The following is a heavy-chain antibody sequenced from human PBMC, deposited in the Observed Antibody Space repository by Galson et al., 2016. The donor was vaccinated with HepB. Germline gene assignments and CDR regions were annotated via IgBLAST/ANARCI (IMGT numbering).Heavy chain of an antibody. V-gene: IGHV3-7*01. J-gene: IGHJ6*02. CDR3: AKVNLNYDFWSCYFLVGMDV. CDR2: IRQDGFEK. D-gene: IGHD3-3*01. Sequence: SLRLSCAASGFTFSMFWVSWVRQAPGKGLEWVANIRQDGFEKDYVDSVKGRFTISRDNAKHSVYLQMNSRRAEDTAVYYWAKVNLNYDFWSCYFLVGMDVWGQGTTVTVS. CDR1: GFTFSMFW.